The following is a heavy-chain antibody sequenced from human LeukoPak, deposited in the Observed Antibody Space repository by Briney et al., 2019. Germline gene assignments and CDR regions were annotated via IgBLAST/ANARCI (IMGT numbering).Heavy chain of an antibody. V-gene: IGHV1-46*01. Sequence: ASVKVSCKASGYTFPSYFMHWVRQAPGQGLEWMGIINPTGGSTSYAQNFQGRVTVTRDTSTTTVHMELRGLRSEDTAVYYCARDQEGFDYWGQGTVVTVSS. CDR1: GYTFPSYF. CDR3: ARDQEGFDY. J-gene: IGHJ4*02. CDR2: INPTGGST.